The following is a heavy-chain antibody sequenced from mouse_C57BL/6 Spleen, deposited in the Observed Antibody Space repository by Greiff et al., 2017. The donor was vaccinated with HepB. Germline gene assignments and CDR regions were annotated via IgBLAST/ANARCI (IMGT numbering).Heavy chain of an antibody. Sequence: EVKLVEPGGGLVKPGGSLKLSCAASGFTFSNYGMHWVRQAPEKGLEWVAYISSGSSTIYYADTVKGRFTISRDNAKNTLFLHMTSLRSEDTAMYYCARDYDCEAWFAYWGQGTLVTVSA. CDR1: GFTFSNYG. CDR2: ISSGSSTI. D-gene: IGHD2-4*01. J-gene: IGHJ3*01. CDR3: ARDYDCEAWFAY. V-gene: IGHV5-17*01.